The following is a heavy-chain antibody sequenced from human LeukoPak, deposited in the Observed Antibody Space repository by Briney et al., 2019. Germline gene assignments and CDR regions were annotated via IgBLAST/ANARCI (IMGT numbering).Heavy chain of an antibody. CDR2: ISSGSSYI. Sequence: PGGSLRLSCTASEFTFNNYVMNWVRQAPGKGLEWVSSISSGSSYIYYADSVKGRFTISRDNAKNSLYLQMNSLRAEDTAVYYCARDKGITATGTNFDYWGQGTLVTVSS. CDR3: ARDKGITATGTNFDY. V-gene: IGHV3-21*01. D-gene: IGHD6-13*01. J-gene: IGHJ4*02. CDR1: EFTFNNYV.